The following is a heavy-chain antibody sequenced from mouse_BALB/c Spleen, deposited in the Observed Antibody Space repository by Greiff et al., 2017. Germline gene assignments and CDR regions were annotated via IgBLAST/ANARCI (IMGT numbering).Heavy chain of an antibody. CDR3: ARYYGSSLEAMDY. V-gene: IGHV14-3*02. CDR2: IDPANGNT. J-gene: IGHJ4*01. D-gene: IGHD1-1*01. Sequence: VQLQQSGAELVKPGASVKLSCTASGFNIKDTYMHWVKQRPEQGLEWIGRIDPANGNTKYDPKFQGKATITADTSSNTAYLQLSSLTSEDTAVYSCARYYGSSLEAMDYWGQGTSVTVSS. CDR1: GFNIKDTY.